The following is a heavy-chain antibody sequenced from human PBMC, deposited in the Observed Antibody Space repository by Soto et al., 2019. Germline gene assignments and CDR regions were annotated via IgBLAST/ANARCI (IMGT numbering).Heavy chain of an antibody. J-gene: IGHJ6*02. CDR1: GYSLTSYW. V-gene: IGHV5-51*01. D-gene: IGHD6-6*01. CDR2: IYPGDSDT. CDR3: ARLGHSSSWYYYYGVDV. Sequence: EESLKISCSGSGYSLTSYWIGWVRQMPWKGLEWMGIIYPGDSDTRYSPSFQGQVTISADKSISTAYLQWSSLKASDTAMYYCARLGHSSSWYYYYGVDVWGQGTTVTVSS.